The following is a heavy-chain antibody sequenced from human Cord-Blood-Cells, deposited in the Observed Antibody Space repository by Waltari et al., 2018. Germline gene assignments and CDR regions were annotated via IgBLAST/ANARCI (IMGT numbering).Heavy chain of an antibody. V-gene: IGHV4-34*01. D-gene: IGHD1-7*01. J-gene: IGHJ5*02. CDR3: ARGYNWNYNWFDP. Sequence: QVQLQQWGAGLLKPSDTLSLPCAVYGGSFSGYYWSWIRQPPGKGLEWIGEINHSGSTNYNPSLKSRVTISVDTSKNQFSLKLSSVTAADTAVYYCARGYNWNYNWFDPWGQGTLVTVSS. CDR2: INHSGST. CDR1: GGSFSGYY.